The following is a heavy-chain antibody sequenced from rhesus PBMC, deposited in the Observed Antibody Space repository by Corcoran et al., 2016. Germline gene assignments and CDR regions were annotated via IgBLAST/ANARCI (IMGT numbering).Heavy chain of an antibody. D-gene: IGHD1-1*01. Sequence: QVQLAESGPELVKPSQTQAPTRAASGGSTSASYCHCIRHPHALGMTWIGYIVGTSGRTDSIPAHKSRVTISTDTSKNQRSLRLSSVTAADTAVYYGARHCGELELSQYYGLDSWGKGVVVTVSS. CDR1: GGSTSASY. CDR2: IVGTSGRT. CDR3: ARHCGELELSQYYGLDS. V-gene: IGHV4S5*01. J-gene: IGHJ6*01.